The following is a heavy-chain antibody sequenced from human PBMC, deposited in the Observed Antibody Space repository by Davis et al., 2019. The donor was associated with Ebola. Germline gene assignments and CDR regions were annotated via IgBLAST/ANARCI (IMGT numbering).Heavy chain of an antibody. Sequence: GGSLRLSCEASGFTFRNYDMPWVRQVTGKGLEWVSAIGTAGDTYYPGSVKGRFTISRDNSKNTLYLQMNSLRAEDTAVYYCARYHGDSLSTILYYYYGMDVWGQGTTVTVSS. V-gene: IGHV3-13*01. J-gene: IGHJ6*02. CDR2: IGTAGDT. CDR3: ARYHGDSLSTILYYYYGMDV. CDR1: GFTFRNYD. D-gene: IGHD4-17*01.